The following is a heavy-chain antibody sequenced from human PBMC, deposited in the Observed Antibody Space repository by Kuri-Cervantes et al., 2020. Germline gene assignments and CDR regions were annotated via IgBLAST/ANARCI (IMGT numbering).Heavy chain of an antibody. CDR3: ATAGDDSSGYLRFDP. V-gene: IGHV4-30-2*01. J-gene: IGHJ5*02. CDR1: GGSISSGGYS. Sequence: SCAVSGGSISSGGYSWSWIRQPPGKGLEWIGYTYHSGSTYYNPSLKSRVTISVDRSKNQFSLKLSSVTAADTAVYYCATAGDDSSGYLRFDPWGQGTLVTVSS. CDR2: TYHSGST. D-gene: IGHD3-22*01.